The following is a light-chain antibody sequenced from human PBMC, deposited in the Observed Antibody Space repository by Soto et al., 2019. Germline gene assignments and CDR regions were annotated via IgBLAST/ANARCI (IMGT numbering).Light chain of an antibody. J-gene: IGKJ5*01. CDR3: QQYNNWPPIT. CDR1: QSVRSN. CDR2: GGS. V-gene: IGKV3D-15*01. Sequence: EIVMTQSPATLSVSPGEGATLSCWASQSVRSNLAWYQQKPGQAPRLLIYGGSNRASGIPARFSGSGSGTDFTLTISSLDPEDSAVYYCQQYNNWPPITFGQGTRLEIK.